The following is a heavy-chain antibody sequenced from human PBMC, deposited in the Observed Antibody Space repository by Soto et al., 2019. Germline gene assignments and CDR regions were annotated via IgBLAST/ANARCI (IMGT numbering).Heavy chain of an antibody. Sequence: EVQLVESGGGLLQPGGSLRLSCAASGFTFGSNWMHWVRQVPGKGLVWVSRINSDGSSTTYADSVKGRYTISRDNAKNTLYLQMNGLRPEDTAVYYCAREGGSDSSPVGWFDPWGQGTLVTVSS. CDR3: AREGGSDSSPVGWFDP. J-gene: IGHJ5*02. D-gene: IGHD2-21*02. CDR2: INSDGSST. CDR1: GFTFGSNW. V-gene: IGHV3-74*01.